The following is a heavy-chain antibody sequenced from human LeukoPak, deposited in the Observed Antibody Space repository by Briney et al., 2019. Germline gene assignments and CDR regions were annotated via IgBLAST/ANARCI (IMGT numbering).Heavy chain of an antibody. J-gene: IGHJ4*02. CDR1: GYTLTELS. CDR2: FDPEDGET. CDR3: ARDGYYYGSGSYYRDFDY. D-gene: IGHD3-10*01. V-gene: IGHV1-24*01. Sequence: GASVKVSCKVSGYTLTELSMHWVRQAPGKGLEWMGGFDPEDGETIYAQKFQGRVTMTTDTSTSTAYMELRSLRSDDTAVYYCARDGYYYGSGSYYRDFDYWGRGTLVTVSS.